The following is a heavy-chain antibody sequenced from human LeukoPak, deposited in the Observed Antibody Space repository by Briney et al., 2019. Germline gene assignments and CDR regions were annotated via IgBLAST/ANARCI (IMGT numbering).Heavy chain of an antibody. CDR1: GYTFTSYA. V-gene: IGHV7-4-1*02. D-gene: IGHD2-8*01. J-gene: IGHJ3*02. CDR2: INTNTGNP. Sequence: ASVKVSCKASGYTFTSYALNWVRQAPGQGLEWMGWINTNTGNPTYAQGFTGRFVFSLDTSVSTAYLQISSLKAEDTAVYYCASLMVYAIGTDAFDIWGQGTMVTVSS. CDR3: ASLMVYAIGTDAFDI.